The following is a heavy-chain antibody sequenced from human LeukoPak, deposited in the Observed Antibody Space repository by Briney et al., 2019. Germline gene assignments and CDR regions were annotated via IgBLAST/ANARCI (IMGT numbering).Heavy chain of an antibody. Sequence: ASVKVSCKASGYTFTGYYMHWVRQAPGQGLEWMGWINPNSGGTNYAQKLQGRVTMTRDTSISTAYMELSRLRSDDTAVYYCARDGSAYYDILTGYLNYYYYMDVWGKGTTVTISS. CDR3: ARDGSAYYDILTGYLNYYYYMDV. CDR1: GYTFTGYY. J-gene: IGHJ6*03. V-gene: IGHV1-2*02. D-gene: IGHD3-9*01. CDR2: INPNSGGT.